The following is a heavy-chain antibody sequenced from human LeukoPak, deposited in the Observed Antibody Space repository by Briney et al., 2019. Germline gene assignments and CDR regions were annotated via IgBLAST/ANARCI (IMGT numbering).Heavy chain of an antibody. CDR1: GFTVSSNY. J-gene: IGHJ3*02. V-gene: IGHV3-53*01. D-gene: IGHD6-6*01. CDR2: IYSGGST. CDR3: ARGIAARLGYAFDI. Sequence: PGGSLRLSCAASGFTVSSNYMSWVRQAPGQGLEWVSVIYSGGSTYYADSVKGRFTISRDNSKNTLYLQMNSLRAEDTAVYYCARGIAARLGYAFDIWGQGTMVTVSS.